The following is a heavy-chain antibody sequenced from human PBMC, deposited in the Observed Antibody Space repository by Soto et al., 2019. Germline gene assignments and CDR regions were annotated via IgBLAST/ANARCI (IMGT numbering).Heavy chain of an antibody. CDR1: GGSISSGDYY. CDR2: IYYSGST. CDR3: ASTYSSGWYGGYYFDY. J-gene: IGHJ4*02. D-gene: IGHD6-19*01. Sequence: QVQLQESGPGLVKPSQTLSLTCTVSGGSISSGDYYWSWIRQPPGKGLEWIGYIYYSGSTYYNPSIKSPVTLSEDTSKNQCSLNLSSVTAAATAVYYCASTYSSGWYGGYYFDYWGQGTLVTVSS. V-gene: IGHV4-30-4*01.